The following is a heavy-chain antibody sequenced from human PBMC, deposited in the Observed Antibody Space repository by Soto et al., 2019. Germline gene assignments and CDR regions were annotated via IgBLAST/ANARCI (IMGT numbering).Heavy chain of an antibody. CDR1: GFTFSSYA. D-gene: IGHD3-10*01. CDR3: AKVLPNYYGSGSPPHYGMDV. V-gene: IGHV3-23*01. Sequence: GGFLRLSCAASGFTFSSYAMSWVRQAPGKGLEWVSAISGSGGSTYYADSVKGRFTISRDNSKNTLYLQMNSLRAEDTAVYYCAKVLPNYYGSGSPPHYGMDVWGQGTTVTVSS. J-gene: IGHJ6*02. CDR2: ISGSGGST.